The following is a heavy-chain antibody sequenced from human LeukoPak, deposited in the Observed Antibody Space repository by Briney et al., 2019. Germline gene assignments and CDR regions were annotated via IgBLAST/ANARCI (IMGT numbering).Heavy chain of an antibody. CDR2: IYYSGST. CDR3: ARSLCYSNLDY. V-gene: IGHV4-39*01. Sequence: PSETLSLTCTVSGDSISSNSYYWGWIRPPPGKGLDWIGTIYYSGSTLYNPSLKSRVTISVDTSKNQFSMKRSSVTAADTAVYYCARSLCYSNLDYWGQGTLVTVSS. J-gene: IGHJ4*02. D-gene: IGHD4-11*01. CDR1: GDSISSNSYY.